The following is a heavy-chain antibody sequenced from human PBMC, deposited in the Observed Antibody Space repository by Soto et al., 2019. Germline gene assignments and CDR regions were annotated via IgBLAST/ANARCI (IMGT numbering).Heavy chain of an antibody. V-gene: IGHV1-8*01. Sequence: ASVKVSCKASGYTFTSYDINWVRQATGQGLEWMGWMNPNSGNTGYAQKFQGRVTMTRNTSISTAYMELSSLRSEDTAVYYCARGPYYYVWGSYPIDYWGQGTLVTVSS. J-gene: IGHJ4*02. D-gene: IGHD3-16*01. CDR1: GYTFTSYD. CDR3: ARGPYYYVWGSYPIDY. CDR2: MNPNSGNT.